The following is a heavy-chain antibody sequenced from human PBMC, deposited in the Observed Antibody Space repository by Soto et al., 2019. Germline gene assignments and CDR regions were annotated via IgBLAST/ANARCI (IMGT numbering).Heavy chain of an antibody. CDR2: IIPSFGRT. CDR1: GGSLNQYA. CDR3: ADLSLGYCSSTTCPPDY. D-gene: IGHD2-15*01. J-gene: IGHJ4*02. V-gene: IGHV1-69*12. Sequence: QVQLVQSGAEVKKPGSSVKVSCKGSGGSLNQYAISWVRQTPGQGLEWMGGIIPSFGRTSYAQKFQGRVTITADESTTTVNLELRGLRSEDSAIYFCADLSLGYCSSTTCPPDYWGQGTLVTVSS.